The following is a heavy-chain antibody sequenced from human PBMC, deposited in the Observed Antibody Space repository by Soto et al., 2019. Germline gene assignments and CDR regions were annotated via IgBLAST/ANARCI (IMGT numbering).Heavy chain of an antibody. J-gene: IGHJ6*02. Sequence: SETLSLTCAVYGGSFSGYYWSWIRQPPGKGLEWIGEINHSGSTNYNPSLKSRVTISADTSKNQFSLKLSSVTAADTAVYYCARGRVPAAITYYYGMDVWGQGTTVTVSS. V-gene: IGHV4-34*01. CDR2: INHSGST. D-gene: IGHD2-2*01. CDR3: ARGRVPAAITYYYGMDV. CDR1: GGSFSGYY.